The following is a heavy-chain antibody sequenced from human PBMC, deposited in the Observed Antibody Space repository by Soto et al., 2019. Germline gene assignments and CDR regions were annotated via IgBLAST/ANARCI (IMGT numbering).Heavy chain of an antibody. D-gene: IGHD6-19*01. CDR3: AIWVAGTYDAFDI. V-gene: IGHV4-34*01. J-gene: IGHJ3*02. CDR2: INHSGST. Sequence: SETLSLTCAVYGGSFSGYYWSWIRQPPGKGLEWIGEINHSGSTNYNPSLKSRVTISVDTSKNQFSLKLSSVTAADTAVYYCAIWVAGTYDAFDIWGQGTMVTVSS. CDR1: GGSFSGYY.